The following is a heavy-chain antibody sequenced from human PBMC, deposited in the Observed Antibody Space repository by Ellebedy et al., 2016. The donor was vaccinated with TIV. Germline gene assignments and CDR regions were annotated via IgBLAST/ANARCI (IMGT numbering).Heavy chain of an antibody. CDR2: MNPSSGNT. Sequence: AASVKVSCKASGYTFTNFDIHWVRQATGQGLEWMGWMNPSSGNTNYAQRFQGRVTMTRDTSIKTAYMELSSLRSEDTAIYYCARGALAVATSAIGLDPWGQGTRVTVSS. J-gene: IGHJ5*02. CDR1: GYTFTNFD. D-gene: IGHD2-2*01. V-gene: IGHV1-8*01. CDR3: ARGALAVATSAIGLDP.